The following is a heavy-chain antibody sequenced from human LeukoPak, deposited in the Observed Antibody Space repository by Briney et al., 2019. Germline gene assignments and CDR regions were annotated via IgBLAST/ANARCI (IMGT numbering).Heavy chain of an antibody. Sequence: GASVKVSCKASGYTFTSYDFNWVRQATGQGLEWMGWMNPNSGNTGYAQKFQGRVTMTRNTSISTAYVELSSLRSEDTAVYYCARALTYFYDSRGGWFDPWGQGTLVTVSP. V-gene: IGHV1-8*01. CDR2: MNPNSGNT. D-gene: IGHD3-22*01. CDR1: GYTFTSYD. J-gene: IGHJ5*02. CDR3: ARALTYFYDSRGGWFDP.